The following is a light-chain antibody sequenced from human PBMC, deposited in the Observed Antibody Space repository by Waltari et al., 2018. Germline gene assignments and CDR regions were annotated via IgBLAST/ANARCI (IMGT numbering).Light chain of an antibody. J-gene: IGLJ3*02. CDR3: SSYTSSSSRL. CDR1: SRYVGAYKY. CDR2: DVS. Sequence: QSALTQPASVSGSPGQSITISCTGTSRYVGAYKYVSWYQHHPGKAPNLMIFDVSNRPSGVSTRFSGSKSGNTASLTISGLQAEDEAVYHCSSYTSSSSRLFGGGTKVTVL. V-gene: IGLV2-14*03.